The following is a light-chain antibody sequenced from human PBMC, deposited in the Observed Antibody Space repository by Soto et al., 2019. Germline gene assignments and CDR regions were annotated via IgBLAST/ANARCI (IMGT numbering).Light chain of an antibody. CDR2: DVS. CDR1: SSDIGGYKY. V-gene: IGLV2-14*01. J-gene: IGLJ3*02. Sequence: QSALTQPASVSGSPGQSITISCTGTSSDIGGYKYVSWYQQKPDKAPKLMIYDVSYRPSGVSDRFSGSKSGNTASLTISGLQAEDEADYYCSSYTNSGTWVFGGGTKLTVL. CDR3: SSYTNSGTWV.